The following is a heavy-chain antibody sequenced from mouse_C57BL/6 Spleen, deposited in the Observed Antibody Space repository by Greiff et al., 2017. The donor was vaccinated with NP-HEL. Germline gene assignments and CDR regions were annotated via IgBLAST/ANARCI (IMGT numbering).Heavy chain of an antibody. Sequence: QVQLQQPGAELVRPGTSVKLSCKASGYTFTSYWMHWVKQRPGQGLEWIGVIDPSDSYTNYNQKFKGKATLTVDTSSSTAYMQLSSLTSEDSAVYYCARSTTVVESFDYWGQGTTLTVSS. V-gene: IGHV1-59*01. CDR3: ARSTTVVESFDY. CDR1: GYTFTSYW. J-gene: IGHJ2*01. CDR2: IDPSDSYT. D-gene: IGHD1-1*01.